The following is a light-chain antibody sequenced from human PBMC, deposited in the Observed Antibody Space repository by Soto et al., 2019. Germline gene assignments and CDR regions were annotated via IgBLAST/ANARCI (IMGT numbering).Light chain of an antibody. V-gene: IGLV2-11*01. CDR1: SSDVGGYNY. CDR2: DVS. J-gene: IGLJ1*01. Sequence: QSALTQPRSVSGSPGQSVTISCTGTSSDVGGYNYVSWYQQHPGKAPKVMIYDVSGQPSGVTDSFSGSKSGNTDSLTIFGIQAEDEGYYYCCSYAGGTSYVLGTGIKVTL. CDR3: CSYAGGTSYV.